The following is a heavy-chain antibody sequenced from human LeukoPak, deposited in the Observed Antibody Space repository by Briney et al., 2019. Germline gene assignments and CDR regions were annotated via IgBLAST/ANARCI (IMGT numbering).Heavy chain of an antibody. V-gene: IGHV4-34*01. CDR1: GGSFSGYY. D-gene: IGHD2-2*01. CDR2: INHSGST. J-gene: IGHJ6*03. CDR3: ARQTEYQLPYYYYYMDV. Sequence: SETLSLTCAVYGGSFSGYYWSWIRQPPGKGLEWIGEINHSGSTNYNPSLKSRVTISVDTSKNQFSLKLSSVTAADTAVYYCARQTEYQLPYYYYYMDVWGKGTTVTVSS.